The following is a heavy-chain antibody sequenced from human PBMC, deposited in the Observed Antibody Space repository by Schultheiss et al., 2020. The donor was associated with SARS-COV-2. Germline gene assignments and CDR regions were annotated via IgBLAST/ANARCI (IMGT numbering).Heavy chain of an antibody. CDR2: IYYSGST. CDR3: ARDVRDSYGSGIDP. J-gene: IGHJ5*02. CDR1: GGSLSAYY. Sequence: SQTLSLTCAAYGGSLSAYYWGWIRQPPGKGLEWIGSIYYSGSTNYNPSLKSRVTISVDTSKNQFSLKLSSVTAADTAVYYCARDVRDSYGSGIDPWGQGTLVTVSS. V-gene: IGHV4-59*01. D-gene: IGHD5-18*01.